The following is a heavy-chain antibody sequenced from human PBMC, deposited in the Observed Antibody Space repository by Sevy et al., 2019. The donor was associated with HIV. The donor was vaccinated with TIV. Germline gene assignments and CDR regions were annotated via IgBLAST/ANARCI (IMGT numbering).Heavy chain of an antibody. V-gene: IGHV1-69*10. CDR1: GGTFSSYA. J-gene: IGHJ6*03. CDR3: AKGMKAGHANYYYYYYMDV. CDR2: IIPILGIA. D-gene: IGHD6-19*01. Sequence: ASVKVSCKASGGTFSSYAISWVRQAPGQGLEWMGGIIPILGIANYAQKFQGRVTITADKSTSTAYMELSSLRSGDTAVYYCAKGMKAGHANYYYYYYMDVWGKGTTVTVSS.